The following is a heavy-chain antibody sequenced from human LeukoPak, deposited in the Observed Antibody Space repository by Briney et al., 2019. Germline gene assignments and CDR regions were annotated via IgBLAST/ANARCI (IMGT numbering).Heavy chain of an antibody. V-gene: IGHV1-69*08. Sequence: SVKVSCKTSGGTFNSHIFSWVRQAPGQGLEWMGRITPVIGSVKYAQKFQGRMTIFADASTTTAYMELNSLTSEATAVSFCTRVNLRGSQYNWFDPWGQGTLVTVSS. J-gene: IGHJ5*02. CDR1: GGTFNSHI. D-gene: IGHD1-26*01. CDR3: TRVNLRGSQYNWFDP. CDR2: ITPVIGSV.